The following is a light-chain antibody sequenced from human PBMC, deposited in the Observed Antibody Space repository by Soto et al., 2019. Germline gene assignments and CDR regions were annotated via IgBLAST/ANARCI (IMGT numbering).Light chain of an antibody. CDR3: LLWCGGDYF. V-gene: IGLV7-43*01. CDR1: TGAVTKGFS. CDR2: SIN. Sequence: QAVVTQEPSLTVSPGGTVTLTCASSTGAVTKGFSPNWLQQRPGQPPRALIYSINKTHSWTPARFSGSLLGGKAALTLSGVQPEEEAVYYCLLWCGGDYFFGNGTKVTV. J-gene: IGLJ1*01.